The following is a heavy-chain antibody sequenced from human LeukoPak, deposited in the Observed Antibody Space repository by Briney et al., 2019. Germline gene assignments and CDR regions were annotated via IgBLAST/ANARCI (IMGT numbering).Heavy chain of an antibody. V-gene: IGHV1-69*02. CDR1: GYTFTSYY. D-gene: IGHD2-2*01. J-gene: IGHJ6*02. CDR2: IIPILGIA. Sequence: SVKVSCKASGYTFTSYYMHWVRQAPGQGLEWMGRIIPILGIANYAQKFQGRVTITADKSTSTAYMELSSLRSEDTAVYYCARSLLTPAAIKDYYYGMDVWGQGTTVTVSS. CDR3: ARSLLTPAAIKDYYYGMDV.